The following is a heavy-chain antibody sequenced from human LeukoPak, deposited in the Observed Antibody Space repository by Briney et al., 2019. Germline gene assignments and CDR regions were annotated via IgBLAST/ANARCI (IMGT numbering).Heavy chain of an antibody. D-gene: IGHD7-27*01. Sequence: GGSLRLSCAASGFTFNSYWMHWVRQAPGKGLEWVATISYDGSSRYSAASVKGRFTISRDNSKNTLSLQMNSLRVEDTAMYYCASPPGRPNGDWGQGTLVTVSS. V-gene: IGHV3-30*03. CDR1: GFTFNSYW. CDR3: ASPPGRPNGD. CDR2: ISYDGSSR. J-gene: IGHJ4*02.